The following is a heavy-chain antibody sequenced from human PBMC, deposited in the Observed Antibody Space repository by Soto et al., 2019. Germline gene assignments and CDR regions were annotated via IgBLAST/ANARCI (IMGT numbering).Heavy chain of an antibody. D-gene: IGHD5-18*01. V-gene: IGHV3-30*03. CDR3: ATRQDTAMEAPPFS. J-gene: IGHJ5*02. CDR1: GFTFSSYG. Sequence: HPGGSLRLSCAASGFTFSSYGMHWVRQAPGKGLEWVAVISYDGSNKYYADSVKGRFTISRDNSKNTLYLQMNSLRAEDTAVYYCATRQDTAMEAPPFSWGQGTLVTVSS. CDR2: ISYDGSNK.